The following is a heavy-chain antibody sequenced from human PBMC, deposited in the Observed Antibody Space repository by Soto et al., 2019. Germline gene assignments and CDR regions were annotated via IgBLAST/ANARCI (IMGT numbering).Heavy chain of an antibody. D-gene: IGHD3-3*01. J-gene: IGHJ6*02. CDR1: GFTFSSYG. CDR3: ARDLGKDYDLWSGYYSYYYGLDV. Sequence: PGGSLRLSCAASGFTFSSYGMHWVRQAPGKGLEWLSIIWYDGSNKYYADSVKGRFTISRDNSKNTLYLQMTRLRAEDTAVYYCARDLGKDYDLWSGYYSYYYGLDVWGQGTTVTVSS. V-gene: IGHV3-33*01. CDR2: IWYDGSNK.